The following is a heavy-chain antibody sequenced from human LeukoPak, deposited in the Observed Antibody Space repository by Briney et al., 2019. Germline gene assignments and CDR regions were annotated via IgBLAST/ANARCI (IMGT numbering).Heavy chain of an antibody. CDR2: ISYDGTNK. CDR1: GFTFSSYT. CDR3: AKLETGIAAADFDY. D-gene: IGHD6-13*01. V-gene: IGHV3-30-3*02. J-gene: IGHJ4*02. Sequence: GGSLRLSCAASGFTFSSYTIHWVRQAPGKGLEWVAVISYDGTNKYYADSVKGRFTISRDNSNNTLYLHMNSLRAEDTAVYYCAKLETGIAAADFDYWGQGTLVTVSS.